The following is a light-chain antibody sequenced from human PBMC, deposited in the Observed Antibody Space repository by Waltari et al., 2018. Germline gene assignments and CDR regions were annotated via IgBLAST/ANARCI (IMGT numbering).Light chain of an antibody. CDR1: QSISSW. V-gene: IGKV1-5*03. CDR3: QQYNNYPWT. CDR2: KAS. J-gene: IGKJ1*01. Sequence: DIAMTPSPSTLSASVGDSVTITCRASQSISSWLAWYQQKPGKAPKLLIYKASSLESGVPSRFSGSGSGTEFTLTISSLQPDDFATYYCQQYNNYPWTFGQGTKVEVK.